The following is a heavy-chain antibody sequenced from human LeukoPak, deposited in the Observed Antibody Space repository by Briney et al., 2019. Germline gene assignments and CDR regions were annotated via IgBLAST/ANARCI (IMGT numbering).Heavy chain of an antibody. D-gene: IGHD3-22*01. J-gene: IGHJ4*02. Sequence: GGSLRLSCAASGFTFSSYAMSWVRQAPGKGLEWVSDISGSGDNTYYAASVKGRFTISRDNSKNTLYVQVNSLGTEDTAAYYCAKGSYYDSSGSFYFDYWGQGTLVTVSS. CDR2: ISGSGDNT. CDR1: GFTFSSYA. V-gene: IGHV3-23*01. CDR3: AKGSYYDSSGSFYFDY.